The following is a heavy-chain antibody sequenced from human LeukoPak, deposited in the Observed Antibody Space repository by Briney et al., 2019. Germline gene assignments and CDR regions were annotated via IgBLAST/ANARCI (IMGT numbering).Heavy chain of an antibody. V-gene: IGHV3-48*03. CDR3: ASSLAAAATDY. D-gene: IGHD6-13*01. CDR1: GFTFATSA. Sequence: GRSLGLSCAASGFTFATSAMHWVRQAPGKGLAWVSYISSSGSTIYYADSVKGRFTISRDNAKNSLYLQMNSLRAEDTAVYYCASSLAAAATDYWGQGTLVTVSS. J-gene: IGHJ4*02. CDR2: ISSSGSTI.